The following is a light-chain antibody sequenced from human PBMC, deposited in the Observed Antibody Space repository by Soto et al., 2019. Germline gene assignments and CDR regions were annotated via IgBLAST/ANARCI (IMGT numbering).Light chain of an antibody. CDR2: DAS. V-gene: IGKV1-5*01. Sequence: IQMTQSPSTLSASVGDRVTITCRASQSISSWLAWYQQKPGKAPKLLIYDASSLESGVPSRFSGSGSGTEFTLTISSLQHDDFATYYCQQYNTYSGTFGQGTKVDIK. CDR1: QSISSW. J-gene: IGKJ1*01. CDR3: QQYNTYSGT.